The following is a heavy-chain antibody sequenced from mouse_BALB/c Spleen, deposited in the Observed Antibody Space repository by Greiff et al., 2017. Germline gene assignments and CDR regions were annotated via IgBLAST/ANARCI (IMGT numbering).Heavy chain of an antibody. CDR3: ASGGNYLPFAY. CDR1: GFNIKDTY. CDR2: IDPANGNT. Sequence: EVQLQESGAELVKPGASVKLSCTASGFNIKDTYMHWVKQRPEQGLEWIGRIDPANGNTKYDPKFQGKATITADTSSNTAYLQLSSLTSEDTAVYYCASGGNYLPFAYWGQGTLVTVSA. V-gene: IGHV14-3*02. D-gene: IGHD2-1*01. J-gene: IGHJ3*01.